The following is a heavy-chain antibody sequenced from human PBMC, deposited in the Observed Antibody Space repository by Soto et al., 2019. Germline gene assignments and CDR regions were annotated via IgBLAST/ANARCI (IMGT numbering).Heavy chain of an antibody. CDR2: VHHSWGS. CDR3: ARQGFGPLRGLVDV. Sequence: QVQLQESGPGLVKPSETLSLSCTVSGGSISSYYWSWFRQSPGKRMEWIGYVHHSWGSSYNPSLQSRVAISLDTSKRQFSRKVTSVTATDTALYYCARQGFGPLRGLVDVWGQVTAVSVSS. V-gene: IGHV4-59*08. CDR1: GGSISSYY. J-gene: IGHJ6*02. D-gene: IGHD3-10*01.